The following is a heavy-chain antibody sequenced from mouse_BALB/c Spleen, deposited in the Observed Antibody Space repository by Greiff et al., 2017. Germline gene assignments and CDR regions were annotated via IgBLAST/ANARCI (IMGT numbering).Heavy chain of an antibody. CDR3: TRLNLYYAMDY. CDR1: GYTFTSYY. V-gene: IGHV1S81*02. CDR2: INPSNGGT. J-gene: IGHJ4*01. Sequence: QVQLQQPGAELVKPGASVKLSCKASGYTFTSYYMYWVKQRPGQGLEWIGGINPSNGGTNFNEKFKSKATLTVDKSSSTAYMQLSSLTSEDFAVYYCTRLNLYYAMDYWGQGTSVTVSS.